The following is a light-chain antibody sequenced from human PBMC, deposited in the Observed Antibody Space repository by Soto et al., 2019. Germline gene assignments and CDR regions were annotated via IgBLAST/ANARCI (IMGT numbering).Light chain of an antibody. J-gene: IGKJ1*01. Sequence: DIQMTQSPSTLSASVGDRVTITCRASKSISSWLAWYQQKPGKAPKLLIYKASSLESGVPSRFSCSGSGTEFTLTISSLQPDDFSTYYCQQYKSYPWTFGQGTKVEIK. CDR2: KAS. CDR1: KSISSW. V-gene: IGKV1-5*03. CDR3: QQYKSYPWT.